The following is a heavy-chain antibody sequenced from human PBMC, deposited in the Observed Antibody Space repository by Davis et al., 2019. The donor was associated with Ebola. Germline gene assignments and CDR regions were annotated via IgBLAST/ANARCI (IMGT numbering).Heavy chain of an antibody. V-gene: IGHV3-11*06. J-gene: IGHJ6*02. CDR2: ISNNGKFT. CDR3: TRGDV. CDR1: GFRFSDYY. Sequence: PGGSLRLSCVASGFRFSDYYINWIRQAPGKGLEWISAISNNGKFTYYADSVKGRVTISRDNAESSLYLEINRLRVEDTAVYYCTRGDVWGQGTTVTVSS.